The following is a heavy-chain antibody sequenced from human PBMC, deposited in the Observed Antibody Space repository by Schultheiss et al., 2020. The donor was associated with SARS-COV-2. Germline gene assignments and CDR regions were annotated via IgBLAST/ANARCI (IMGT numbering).Heavy chain of an antibody. J-gene: IGHJ4*02. CDR3: AKVILHNYYDSSGYFDY. D-gene: IGHD3-22*01. CDR2: IKEDEGEK. CDR1: GFSFSNSD. Sequence: GGSLRLSCAASGFSFSNSDMNWVHQAPGKGLERVANIKEDEGEKYYADSVRGRFTISRDNAKETLYLEMNSLRAEDTAVYYCAKVILHNYYDSSGYFDYWGQGTLVTVSS. V-gene: IGHV3-7*03.